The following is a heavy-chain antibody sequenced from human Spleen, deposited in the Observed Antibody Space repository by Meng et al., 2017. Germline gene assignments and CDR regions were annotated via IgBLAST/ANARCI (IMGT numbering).Heavy chain of an antibody. D-gene: IGHD1-26*01. CDR3: AWSYRAYYYYGMDV. CDR1: GYSITGSYN. CDR2: IYQSGST. Sequence: SETLSLTCAVSGYSITGSYNWGWIRQSPGKGLEWIGSIYQSGSTYYNPSLKSRVTISVDTSTNQFSLKLSSVTAADTAVYYCAWSYRAYYYYGMDVWGQGTTVTVSS. J-gene: IGHJ6*02. V-gene: IGHV4-38-2*01.